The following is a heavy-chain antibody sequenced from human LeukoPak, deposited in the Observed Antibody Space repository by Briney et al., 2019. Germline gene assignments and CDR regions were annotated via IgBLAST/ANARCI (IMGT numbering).Heavy chain of an antibody. J-gene: IGHJ6*04. V-gene: IGHV4-34*01. CDR3: ARHFRDYVDTAMLEMDV. D-gene: IGHD5-18*01. CDR2: INHSGST. Sequence: SETLSLTCAVYGGSFSGYYWSWIRQPPGKGLEWIGEINHSGSTNYNPSLKSRVTISVDTSKNQFSLKLSSVTAADTAVYYCARHFRDYVDTAMLEMDVWGKGTTVTISS. CDR1: GGSFSGYY.